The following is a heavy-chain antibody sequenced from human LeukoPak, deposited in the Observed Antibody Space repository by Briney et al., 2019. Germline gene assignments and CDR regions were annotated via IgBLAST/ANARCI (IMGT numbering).Heavy chain of an antibody. D-gene: IGHD5-18*01. Sequence: GGSLRLSCAASGFTFDDYAMHWVRQAPGKGLEWVSGISWNRGSIGYADSVKGRFTISRDNAKNSLYLQMNSLRAEDTALYYCAKGQGYSYGLFDYWGQGTLVTVSS. CDR3: AKGQGYSYGLFDY. CDR2: ISWNRGSI. CDR1: GFTFDDYA. J-gene: IGHJ4*02. V-gene: IGHV3-9*01.